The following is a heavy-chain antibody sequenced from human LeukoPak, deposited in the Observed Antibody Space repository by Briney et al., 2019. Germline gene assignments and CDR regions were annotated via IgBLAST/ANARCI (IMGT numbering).Heavy chain of an antibody. J-gene: IGHJ4*02. Sequence: GGSLRLSCSASGFTFSRFWMTWVRQARGKGLEWVASIKEDGSEKYYVDHVKGRFTISRDNAKNSLYLQMNSLRAEDTAAYYCARAVGHFDYWGRETRDTASS. CDR2: IKEDGSEK. CDR1: GFTFSRFW. CDR3: ARAVGHFDY. V-gene: IGHV3-7*05.